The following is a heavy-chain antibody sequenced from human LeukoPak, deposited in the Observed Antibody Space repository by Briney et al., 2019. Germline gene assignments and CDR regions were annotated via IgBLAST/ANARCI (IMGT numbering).Heavy chain of an antibody. D-gene: IGHD2-21*02. CDR1: GFTFSSYG. V-gene: IGHV3-30*19. J-gene: IGHJ4*02. Sequence: GGSLRISCAASGFTFSSYGMHWVRQAPGKGLEWVAVISYDGSNKYYADSVKGRFTISRDNSKNTLYLQMNSLRAEDTAVFYCARDRVTQYYFDYWGQGTLVSVSS. CDR2: ISYDGSNK. CDR3: ARDRVTQYYFDY.